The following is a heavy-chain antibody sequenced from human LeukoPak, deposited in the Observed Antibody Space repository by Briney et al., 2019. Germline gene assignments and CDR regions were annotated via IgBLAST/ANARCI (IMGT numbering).Heavy chain of an antibody. CDR3: ARSAPTLTYDILTGYLGY. J-gene: IGHJ4*02. D-gene: IGHD3-9*01. Sequence: ASLRVSSTASGYIFTAYYIHWVRQAPGQGLEWMGWINPNSGATNYAQNFQGRVTMTRDTSISTAYMDLSRLRSDDTAFYYCARSAPTLTYDILTGYLGYWGQGTLVTVSS. CDR2: INPNSGAT. V-gene: IGHV1-2*02. CDR1: GYIFTAYY.